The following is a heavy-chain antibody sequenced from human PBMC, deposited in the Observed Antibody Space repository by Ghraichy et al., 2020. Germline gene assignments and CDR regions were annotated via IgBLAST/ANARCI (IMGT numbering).Heavy chain of an antibody. J-gene: IGHJ6*02. CDR2: IYHSGST. CDR1: GGSISSSNW. D-gene: IGHD6-19*01. V-gene: IGHV4-4*02. Sequence: SETLSLTCAVSGGSISSSNWWSWVRQPPGKGLECIGEIYHSGSTNYNPSLKSRVTISVDKSKNQFSLKLSSVTAADTAVYYCARSGGSGWTYGMDVWGQGTTVTVSS. CDR3: ARSGGSGWTYGMDV.